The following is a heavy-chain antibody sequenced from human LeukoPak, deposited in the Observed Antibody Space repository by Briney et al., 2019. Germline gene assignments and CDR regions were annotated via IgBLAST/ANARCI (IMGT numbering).Heavy chain of an antibody. J-gene: IGHJ4*02. Sequence: GGSLRLSCAASGFTFSSYAMSWVRQAPGKGLEWVSAISGSGGSTYYADSVKGRFTISRHNSKNTLYLQMNSLRAEDTAVYCCARDHSRDGYIFGYWGQGTLVTVSS. V-gene: IGHV3-23*01. D-gene: IGHD5-24*01. CDR1: GFTFSSYA. CDR2: ISGSGGST. CDR3: ARDHSRDGYIFGY.